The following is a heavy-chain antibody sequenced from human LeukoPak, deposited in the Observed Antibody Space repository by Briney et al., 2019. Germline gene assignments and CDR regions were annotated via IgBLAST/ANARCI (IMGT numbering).Heavy chain of an antibody. Sequence: LPGGSLRLSCAASGFTFSNYAMSWVRQAPGKGLEWVSAISGSASSTYHADSVKGRFTISRDNAKNSLYLQTNSLRAEDTAVYYCAREGRGVLWFGELSGDAFDIWGQGTMVTVSS. V-gene: IGHV3-23*01. CDR3: AREGRGVLWFGELSGDAFDI. CDR1: GFTFSNYA. D-gene: IGHD3-10*01. CDR2: ISGSASST. J-gene: IGHJ3*02.